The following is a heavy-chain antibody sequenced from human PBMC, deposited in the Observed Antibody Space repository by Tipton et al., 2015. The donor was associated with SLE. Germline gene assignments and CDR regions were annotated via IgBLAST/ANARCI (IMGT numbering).Heavy chain of an antibody. V-gene: IGHV4-34*01. CDR3: ARGGNWGGWYFDL. D-gene: IGHD7-27*01. J-gene: IGHJ2*01. CDR1: GGSFSGYY. CDR2: IYDSETT. Sequence: TLSLTCAVYGGSFSGYYWSWIRQPPGKGLEWIGYIYDSETTYYNPSLKSRVTISLDTSENQFSLKLNSVTAADTAVYYCARGGNWGGWYFDLWGRGTLVTVSS.